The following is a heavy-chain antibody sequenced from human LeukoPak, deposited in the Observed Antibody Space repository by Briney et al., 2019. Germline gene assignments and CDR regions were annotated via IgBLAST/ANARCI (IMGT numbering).Heavy chain of an antibody. J-gene: IGHJ5*02. D-gene: IGHD2-21*02. Sequence: PGGSLRLSCAASGFTFSRHALTWVRQAPGKGLEWVSGISADGGSTYYADSAKGRFTISRDNSKNMLYLQMNSLRAEDTAVYYCVKDDFGGDCYTNCWFDPWGQGTRVTVSP. V-gene: IGHV3-23*01. CDR3: VKDDFGGDCYTNCWFDP. CDR1: GFTFSRHA. CDR2: ISADGGST.